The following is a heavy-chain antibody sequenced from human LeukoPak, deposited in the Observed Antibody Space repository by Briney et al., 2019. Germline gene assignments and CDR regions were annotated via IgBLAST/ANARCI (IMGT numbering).Heavy chain of an antibody. CDR1: GGSVSNYY. J-gene: IGHJ1*01. V-gene: IGHV4-4*07. D-gene: IGHD1-26*01. CDR2: THTSGST. CDR3: ARGRIVGARAFQH. Sequence: SETLSLTCTVSGGSVSNYYWTWIRQPAGKGLEWIGRTHTSGSTNYNPSLKSRVTMSVDTSKNQFSLKLSSVTAADTAVYYCARGRIVGARAFQHWGQGTLVTASS.